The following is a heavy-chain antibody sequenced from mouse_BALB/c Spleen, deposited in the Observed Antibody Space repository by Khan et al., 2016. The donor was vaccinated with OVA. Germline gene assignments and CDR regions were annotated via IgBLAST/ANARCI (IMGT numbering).Heavy chain of an antibody. Sequence: VQLVESGPGLVAPSQSLSITCTVSGFSLTDYAVSWIRQPPGKGLEWLGVIWAGGSNYYNSVLKSSLIISKSNSKSQDFLKVNSLQTNDTDMYYCDKGPPYYGMDYWGQGTSVTVSS. CDR2: IWAGGSN. CDR1: GFSLTDYA. CDR3: DKGPPYYGMDY. V-gene: IGHV2-6-5*01. J-gene: IGHJ4*01.